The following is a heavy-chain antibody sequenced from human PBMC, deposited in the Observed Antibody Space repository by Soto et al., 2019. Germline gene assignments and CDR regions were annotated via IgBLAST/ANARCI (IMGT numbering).Heavy chain of an antibody. CDR1: GGSISDDTYY. CDR2: MYYSGTS. V-gene: IGHV4-39*01. CDR3: XXXXXXXXXXVPLXP. Sequence: QLQLQESGPGLVKPSETLSLTCTVSGGSISDDTYYWGWIRQPPGKGLEWIGSMYYSGTSSYNPSLKSRVTMSVDTSKKQLSLRXXSXTXXXXXXXXXXXXXXXXXXXVPLXPWGQGTLVIVSS. J-gene: IGHJ5*02.